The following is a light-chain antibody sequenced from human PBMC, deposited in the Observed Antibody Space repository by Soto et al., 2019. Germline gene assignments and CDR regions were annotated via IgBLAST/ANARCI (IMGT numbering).Light chain of an antibody. V-gene: IGKV1-5*03. CDR3: QQYNSYSPLT. CDR1: QSINSW. J-gene: IGKJ1*01. Sequence: DIQMTQSPSTLSASVGDRVTITCRASQSINSWLAWYQQKPGKAPNLLIYKASSLESGVPSRFSGSGSGTEFTLTISSLQPDDFATYYCQQYNSYSPLTFGQGTKVEIK. CDR2: KAS.